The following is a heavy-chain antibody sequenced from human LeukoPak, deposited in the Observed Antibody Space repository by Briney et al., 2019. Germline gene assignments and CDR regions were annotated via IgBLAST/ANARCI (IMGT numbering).Heavy chain of an antibody. D-gene: IGHD3-10*01. CDR1: GGSFSGYY. CDR2: INHSGST. J-gene: IGHJ5*02. Sequence: SETLSLTCAVYGGSFSGYYWSWIRQPPGKGLEWIGEINHSGSTNYNPSPKSRVTISVDTSKNQFSLKLSSVTAADTAVYYCARVNSFGSGSYNWFDPWGQGTLVTVSS. V-gene: IGHV4-34*01. CDR3: ARVNSFGSGSYNWFDP.